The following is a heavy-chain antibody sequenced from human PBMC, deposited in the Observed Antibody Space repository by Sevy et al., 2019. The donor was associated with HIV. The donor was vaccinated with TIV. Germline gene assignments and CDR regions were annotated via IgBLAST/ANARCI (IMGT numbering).Heavy chain of an antibody. CDR3: ARDLVGFWSGYYDS. CDR2: ISYSGST. Sequence: SETLSLTCTVPGGSISSHYWNWIRQPPGKGLEWIGYISYSGSTNYNSSLESRVTISVDKSRNQFSLKLSSVTAADTAVYYCARDLVGFWSGYYDSWGQGTLVTVSS. D-gene: IGHD3-3*01. V-gene: IGHV4-59*11. J-gene: IGHJ4*02. CDR1: GGSISSHY.